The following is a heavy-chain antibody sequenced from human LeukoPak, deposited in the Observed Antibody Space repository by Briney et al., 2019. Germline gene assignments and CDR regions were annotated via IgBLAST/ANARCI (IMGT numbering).Heavy chain of an antibody. CDR1: GDSVSSNSAA. J-gene: IGHJ4*02. Sequence: SQTLSLTCAISGDSVSSNSAAWNWIRQSPSRGLEWLGRTYYRSKWFNDYALSVKGRITSNPDTSKNKSYLQLASVPPEDTAVYYCARAQKSSSWTQDYLDYWGQGALVTVSS. CDR3: ARAQKSSSWTQDYLDY. D-gene: IGHD6-13*01. V-gene: IGHV6-1*01. CDR2: TYYRSKWFN.